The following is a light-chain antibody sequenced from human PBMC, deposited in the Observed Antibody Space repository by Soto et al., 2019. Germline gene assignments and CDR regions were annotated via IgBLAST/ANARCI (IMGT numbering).Light chain of an antibody. V-gene: IGKV3-15*01. Sequence: EIVMTQSPPTLSVSPGERVTLSCRVSQSVGGNVAWYQQRPGQAPRLLISGASTRASGVPARISGSGYGTEFTLTISSLLAEDIGVYYCQQYYNWPPLTCGGGTKVEIK. CDR3: QQYYNWPPLT. CDR1: QSVGGN. CDR2: GAS. J-gene: IGKJ4*01.